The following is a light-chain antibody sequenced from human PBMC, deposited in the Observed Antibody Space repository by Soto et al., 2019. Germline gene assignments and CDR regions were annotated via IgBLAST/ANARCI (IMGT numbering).Light chain of an antibody. J-gene: IGLJ3*02. Sequence: QSALTQPASVSGSPGQSITISCTGTSSDVGGYNYVSWYQQHPGKAPKLMIYEVSNRHSGVSNRFFGSKSGNTASLTISGLQTEDEADYYCSSFTSINTWVFGGGTKLTVL. CDR2: EVS. V-gene: IGLV2-14*01. CDR1: SSDVGGYNY. CDR3: SSFTSINTWV.